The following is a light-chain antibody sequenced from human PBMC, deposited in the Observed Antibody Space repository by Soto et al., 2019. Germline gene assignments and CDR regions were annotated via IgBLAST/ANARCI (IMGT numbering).Light chain of an antibody. CDR1: QSVSSY. CDR2: DAS. V-gene: IGKV3-11*01. J-gene: IGKJ4*01. Sequence: EILMTQSPASLSLSPGERATLSCRASQSVSSYFAWYQQQPGQAPRLLIYDASNRATGIPARFSGSGSGTDFTLTISSLEPEDFAVYYCQQRRNWPPLTFGGGTKVDIK. CDR3: QQRRNWPPLT.